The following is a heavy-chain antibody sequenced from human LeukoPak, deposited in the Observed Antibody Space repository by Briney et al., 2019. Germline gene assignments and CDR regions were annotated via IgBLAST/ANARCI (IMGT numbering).Heavy chain of an antibody. CDR3: ARSLHSSGYYDY. CDR2: ISYDGSNK. V-gene: IGHV3-30-3*01. J-gene: IGHJ4*02. D-gene: IGHD3-22*01. CDR1: GFTFSSYA. Sequence: GGSLRLSCAASGFTFSSYAMHWVRQAPGKGLERVAVISYDGSNKYYADSVKGRFTISRDNSKNTLYLQMNSLRAEDTAVYYCARSLHSSGYYDYWGQGTLVTVSS.